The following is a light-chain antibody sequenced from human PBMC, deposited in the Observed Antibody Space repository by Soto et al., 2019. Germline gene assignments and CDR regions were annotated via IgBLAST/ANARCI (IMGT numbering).Light chain of an antibody. CDR3: QQSYSSPA. J-gene: IGKJ5*01. CDR2: AAS. Sequence: IQMTQSPSSLSASVGDIVTITCRASQSIRYLNWYQQKPGKGPELLIYAASSLQSGVPSRFSGSGSGTDFTLTISSLQPEDSATYYCQQSYSSPAFGQGTRLEIK. V-gene: IGKV1-39*01. CDR1: QSIRY.